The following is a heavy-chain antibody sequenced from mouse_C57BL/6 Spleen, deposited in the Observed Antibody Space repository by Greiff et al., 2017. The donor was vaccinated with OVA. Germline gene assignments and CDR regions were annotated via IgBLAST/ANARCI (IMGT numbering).Heavy chain of an antibody. J-gene: IGHJ4*01. CDR2: IYPGDGDT. Sequence: QVQLQQSGPELVKPGASVKISCKASGYAFSSSWMNWVKQRPGKGLEWIGRIYPGDGDTNYNGKFKGKATLTADKSSSTAYMQLSSLTSEDSAVYFCARWRGYYAMDYWGQGTSVTVSS. V-gene: IGHV1-82*01. CDR1: GYAFSSSW. CDR3: ARWRGYYAMDY.